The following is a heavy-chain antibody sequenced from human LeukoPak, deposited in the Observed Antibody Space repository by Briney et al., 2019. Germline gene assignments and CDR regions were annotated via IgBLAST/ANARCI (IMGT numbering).Heavy chain of an antibody. Sequence: HTGGSLRLSCAASGFTFSRYWMRWVRQAPGKGLGWVAKIKEGGSAKYYVDSWKGRFPFSRKHAKNSLYLQINSLRAEDTAVYYCARVGDGYNDDAFDIWGQGTMVTVSS. D-gene: IGHD5-24*01. CDR1: GFTFSRYW. J-gene: IGHJ3*02. CDR3: ARVGDGYNDDAFDI. V-gene: IGHV3-7*01. CDR2: IKEGGSAK.